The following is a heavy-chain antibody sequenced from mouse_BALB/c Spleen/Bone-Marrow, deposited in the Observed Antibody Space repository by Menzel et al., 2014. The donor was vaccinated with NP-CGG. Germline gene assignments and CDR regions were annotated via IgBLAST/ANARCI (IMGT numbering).Heavy chain of an antibody. D-gene: IGHD1-1*01. CDR3: ARGRTFIXXVXDYXDV. CDR1: GYVFSSSW. CDR2: VYPGDGNT. V-gene: IGHV1-82*01. Sequence: QVQLQQPGPELVKPGASVKISCRASGYVFSSSWMNWVKQRPGQGLEWIGRVYPGDGNTNYNGKFKGKATLTADTSSSTAYMQISSLTSVDSAVYFCARGRTFIXXVXDYXDVWGAGTTVTVSS. J-gene: IGHJ1*01.